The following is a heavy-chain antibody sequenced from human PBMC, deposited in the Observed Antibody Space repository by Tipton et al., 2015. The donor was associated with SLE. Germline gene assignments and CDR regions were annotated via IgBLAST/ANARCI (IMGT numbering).Heavy chain of an antibody. CDR3: ASGGLTGVPGIAATVSQNYFDS. J-gene: IGHJ4*02. D-gene: IGHD6-13*01. Sequence: TLSLTCTVSGGSISSYYWSWIRQPPGKGLEWFGRIYANGNTNYNPSLKSRVTLSVDTSNNQVSLKLSSVTAADTAVYYCASGGLTGVPGIAATVSQNYFDSWGQGTLVTVSS. CDR1: GGSISSYY. CDR2: IYANGNT. V-gene: IGHV4-4*08.